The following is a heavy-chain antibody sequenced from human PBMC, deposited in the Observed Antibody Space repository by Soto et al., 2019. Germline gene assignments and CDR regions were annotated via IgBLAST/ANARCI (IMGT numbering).Heavy chain of an antibody. Sequence: SVKVSCKASGGTFSRYSITWVRQAPGHGLEWIGRIIPIFGIPTYAQKFQGRVTMTRNTSISTAYMELSSLRSEDTAVYYCARTLYGDNVDYWGQGTLVTVSS. V-gene: IGHV1-69*02. CDR3: ARTLYGDNVDY. J-gene: IGHJ4*02. CDR1: GGTFSRYS. CDR2: IIPIFGIP. D-gene: IGHD4-17*01.